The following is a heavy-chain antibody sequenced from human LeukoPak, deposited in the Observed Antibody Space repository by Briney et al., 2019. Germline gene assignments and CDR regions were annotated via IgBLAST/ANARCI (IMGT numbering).Heavy chain of an antibody. CDR3: ARRLGCSGGCCYNWFDP. Sequence: SETLSLTCTVSGGSISSYYWSWIRQPPGKGLEWIGYIYYSGSTNYNPSLKSRVTISVDTSKNQFSLKLSSVTAADTAVYYCARRLGCSGGCCYNWFDPWGQGTLVTVSS. CDR1: GGSISSYY. CDR2: IYYSGST. D-gene: IGHD2-15*01. V-gene: IGHV4-59*01. J-gene: IGHJ5*02.